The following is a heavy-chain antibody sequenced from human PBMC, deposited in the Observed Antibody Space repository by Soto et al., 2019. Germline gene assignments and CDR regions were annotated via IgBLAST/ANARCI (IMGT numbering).Heavy chain of an antibody. CDR1: GYSFTSYW. J-gene: IGHJ3*02. Sequence: GESLKISCKGSGYSFTSYWIGWVRQMPGKGLEWMGIIYPGDSDTRYSPSFQGQVTISADKSISTAYLQWSSLKASDTAMYYCATGDGGNYYDSSGPDAFDIWGQGTMVTVSS. V-gene: IGHV5-51*01. CDR3: ATGDGGNYYDSSGPDAFDI. D-gene: IGHD3-22*01. CDR2: IYPGDSDT.